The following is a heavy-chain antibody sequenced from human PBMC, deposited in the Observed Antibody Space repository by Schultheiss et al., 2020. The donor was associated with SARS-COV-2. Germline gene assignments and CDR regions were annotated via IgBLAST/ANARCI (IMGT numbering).Heavy chain of an antibody. D-gene: IGHD6-6*01. CDR1: GYTFTSYG. CDR2: ISAYNGNT. Sequence: ASVKVSCKASGYTFTSYGISWVRQAPGQGLEWMGWISAYNGNTNYAQKLQGRVTMTTDTSTSTAYMELRSLRSDDTAVFYCAATVESSSGYYGMDVWGQGTTVTVSS. J-gene: IGHJ6*02. CDR3: AATVESSSGYYGMDV. V-gene: IGHV1-18*01.